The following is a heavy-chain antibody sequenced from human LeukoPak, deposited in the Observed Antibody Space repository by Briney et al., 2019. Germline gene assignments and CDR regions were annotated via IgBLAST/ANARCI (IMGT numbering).Heavy chain of an antibody. CDR1: GYTFTNYY. V-gene: IGHV1-46*01. Sequence: ASVKVSCKASGYTFTNYYIHWVRQAPGQGLECMGIINPSGGSTSYAQKFQGRVTMTRDMSTSTVYMELSSLRAEDTAVYYCASSFDWSPDAFDIWGQGTMVTVSS. D-gene: IGHD3-9*01. CDR3: ASSFDWSPDAFDI. CDR2: INPSGGST. J-gene: IGHJ3*02.